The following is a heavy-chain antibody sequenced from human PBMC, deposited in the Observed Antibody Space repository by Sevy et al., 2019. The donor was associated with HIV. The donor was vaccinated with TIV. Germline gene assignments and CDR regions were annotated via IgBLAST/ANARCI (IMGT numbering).Heavy chain of an antibody. Sequence: SETLSLTCTVSGGSISSYYWSWIRQPAGKGLEWIGRIYTSGSTNYNPSLKSRVTMSVDTSKNQFSLKLSSVTAADTALYYCASDSTPELGIDYWGQGTLVTVSS. D-gene: IGHD7-27*01. CDR1: GGSISSYY. CDR3: ASDSTPELGIDY. CDR2: IYTSGST. J-gene: IGHJ4*02. V-gene: IGHV4-4*07.